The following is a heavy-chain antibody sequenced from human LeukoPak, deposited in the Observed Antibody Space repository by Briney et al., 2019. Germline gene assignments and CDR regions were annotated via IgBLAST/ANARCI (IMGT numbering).Heavy chain of an antibody. D-gene: IGHD2-21*01. CDR1: GYTFTGYY. J-gene: IGHJ6*02. Sequence: ASVKVSCKASGYTFTGYYMHWVRQAPGQGLEWMGWINPNSGGTNYAQKFQGRVTMTRNTSISTAYMELSSLRSEDTAVYYCATAGDIDYGMGVWGQGTTVTVSS. V-gene: IGHV1-2*02. CDR2: INPNSGGT. CDR3: ATAGDIDYGMGV.